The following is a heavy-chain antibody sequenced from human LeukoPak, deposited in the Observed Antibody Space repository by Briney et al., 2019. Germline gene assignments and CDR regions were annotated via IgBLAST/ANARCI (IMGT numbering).Heavy chain of an antibody. V-gene: IGHV4-61*08. D-gene: IGHD6-13*01. Sequence: PSETLSLTCTVSGGSISSSGYYWGWIRQPPGKGLEWIGYIYYSGSTNYNPSLKSRVTISVDTSKNQFSLKLSSVTAADTAVYYCARGIAAAGTGDYWGQGTLVTVSS. CDR2: IYYSGST. J-gene: IGHJ4*02. CDR3: ARGIAAAGTGDY. CDR1: GGSISSSGYY.